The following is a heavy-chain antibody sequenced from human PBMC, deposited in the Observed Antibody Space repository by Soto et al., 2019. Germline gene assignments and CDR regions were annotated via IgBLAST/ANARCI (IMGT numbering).Heavy chain of an antibody. CDR3: ASPPDYGDFLEFDY. Sequence: TLSLTCTVSGGSVSSGSYYWSWIRQPPGKGLEWIGYIYYSGSTNYNPSLKSRVTISVDTSKNQFSLKLSSVTAADTAVYYCASPPDYGDFLEFDYWGQGTLVTVSS. V-gene: IGHV4-61*01. D-gene: IGHD4-17*01. CDR2: IYYSGST. J-gene: IGHJ4*02. CDR1: GGSVSSGSYY.